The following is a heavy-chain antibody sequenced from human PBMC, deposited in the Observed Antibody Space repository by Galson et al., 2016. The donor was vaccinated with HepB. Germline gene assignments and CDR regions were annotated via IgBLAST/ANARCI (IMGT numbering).Heavy chain of an antibody. CDR3: ARVVVVDASPIGMDV. CDR2: IYYSGST. J-gene: IGHJ6*02. V-gene: IGHV4-31*03. CDR1: GGSISSGSHY. D-gene: IGHD2-15*01. Sequence: TLSLTCTVSGGSISSGSHYWSWIRQHPGKGLEWIGYIYYSGSTYNNPSLQSRLSISVDTSKNQFSLKLSSMTAADTAVYYCARVVVVDASPIGMDVWGQGTTVTVSS.